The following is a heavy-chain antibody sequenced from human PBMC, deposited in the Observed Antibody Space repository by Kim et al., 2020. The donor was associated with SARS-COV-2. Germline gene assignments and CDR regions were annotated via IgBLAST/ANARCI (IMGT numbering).Heavy chain of an antibody. CDR2: IIPIFGTA. D-gene: IGHD2-15*01. CDR1: GGTFSSYA. J-gene: IGHJ4*02. V-gene: IGHV1-69*13. CDR3: ARLGYCSGGSCYEVDY. Sequence: SVKVSCKASGGTFSSYAISWVRQAPGQGLEWMGGIIPIFGTANYAQKFQGRVTITADESTSTAYMELSSLRSEDTAVYYCARLGYCSGGSCYEVDYWGQGTLVTVSS.